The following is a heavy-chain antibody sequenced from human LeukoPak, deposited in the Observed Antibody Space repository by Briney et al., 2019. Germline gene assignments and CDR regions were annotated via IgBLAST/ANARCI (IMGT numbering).Heavy chain of an antibody. D-gene: IGHD6-13*01. CDR3: ARLAAAGTGRAFDI. V-gene: IGHV3-48*01. J-gene: IGHJ3*02. CDR1: GFTFSSYS. CDR2: ISSSSSTI. Sequence: QSGGSLRLSCAASGFTFSSYSMNWVRQAPGKGLEWVSYISSSSSTIYYADSVKGRFTISRDNAKNSLYLQMNSLRAEDTAVYYCARLAAAGTGRAFDIWGQGTMVTVSS.